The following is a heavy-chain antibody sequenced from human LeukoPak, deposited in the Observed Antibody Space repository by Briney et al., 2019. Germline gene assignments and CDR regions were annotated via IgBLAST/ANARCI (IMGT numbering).Heavy chain of an antibody. J-gene: IGHJ4*02. V-gene: IGHV1-69*13. Sequence: ASVKVSCKASGYTFTSYGISWVRQAPGQGLEWMGGIIPIFGTANYAQKFQGRVTITADESTSTAYMELSSLRSEDTAVYYCARAAAAGIDYWGQGTLVTVSS. D-gene: IGHD6-13*01. CDR1: GYTFTSYG. CDR2: IIPIFGTA. CDR3: ARAAAAGIDY.